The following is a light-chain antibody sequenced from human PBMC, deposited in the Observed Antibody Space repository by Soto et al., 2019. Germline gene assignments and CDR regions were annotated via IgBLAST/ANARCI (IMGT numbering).Light chain of an antibody. CDR1: QSVRSGY. Sequence: EIVLTQSPGTLSFSPGERASLSCRASQSVRSGYFAWYQQKPGQAPRLLIVGASSRATGIPDRFSGGGSGTDFTLTISRLEPEDFALYYCHQYDNSPLTLGGGTKVDIK. CDR2: GAS. J-gene: IGKJ4*01. V-gene: IGKV3-20*01. CDR3: HQYDNSPLT.